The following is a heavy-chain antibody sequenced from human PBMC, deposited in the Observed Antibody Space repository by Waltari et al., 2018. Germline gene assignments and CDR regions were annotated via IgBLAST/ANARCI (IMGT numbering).Heavy chain of an antibody. V-gene: IGHV1-69*13. CDR3: AREYSGYDGLYYFDY. CDR2: IIPILGTA. Sequence: QVQLVQSGAEVKKPGSSVKVSCKASGGPFRSYAIRWVRQPPGKGLEWMGGIIPILGTANYAQKFQGRVTITADESTSTAYMELSSLRSEDTAVYYCAREYSGYDGLYYFDYWGQGTLVTVSS. CDR1: GGPFRSYA. J-gene: IGHJ4*02. D-gene: IGHD5-12*01.